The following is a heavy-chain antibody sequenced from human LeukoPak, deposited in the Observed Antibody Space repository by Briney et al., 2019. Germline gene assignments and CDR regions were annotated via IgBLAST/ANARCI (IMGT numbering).Heavy chain of an antibody. Sequence: PSETLSLTCAVYGGSFSGYYWSWIRQPPGKGLESIGEINHSGSTNYNPSLKSRVTISVDTSKYQFSLKLSSVTAADTAVYYCASHAYGSGNYANWFDPWGQGTLVTVSS. D-gene: IGHD3-10*01. CDR2: INHSGST. V-gene: IGHV4-34*01. J-gene: IGHJ5*02. CDR3: ASHAYGSGNYANWFDP. CDR1: GGSFSGYY.